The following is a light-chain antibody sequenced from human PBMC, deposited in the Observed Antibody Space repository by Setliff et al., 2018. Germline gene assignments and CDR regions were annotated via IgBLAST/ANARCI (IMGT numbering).Light chain of an antibody. CDR3: SSYKNTNKNV. CDR1: SSDVGGYDY. V-gene: IGLV2-14*01. Sequence: ALAQPAAVSRSPGQSITISCTGTSSDVGGYDYVSWYQQHPGKAPKLIIYDVTKRPSGVSSRFSGSKSGNTASLTISGLQAEDEADYFCSSYKNTNKNVFGTGTKVTVL. J-gene: IGLJ1*01. CDR2: DVT.